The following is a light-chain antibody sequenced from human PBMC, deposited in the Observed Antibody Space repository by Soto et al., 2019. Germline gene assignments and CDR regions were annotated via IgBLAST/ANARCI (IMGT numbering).Light chain of an antibody. CDR1: QTISGW. V-gene: IGKV1-5*01. J-gene: IGKJ1*01. CDR2: DAS. Sequence: DIQMTQSHSTLSASVGDTVTITCRASQTISGWLAWYQQRPGKAPNLLIFDASTLESGVPSRFSGSGSGTTFTLTIIRLQSDDFGTYYCLQYNGYYRTVGHGTKVQIK. CDR3: LQYNGYYRT.